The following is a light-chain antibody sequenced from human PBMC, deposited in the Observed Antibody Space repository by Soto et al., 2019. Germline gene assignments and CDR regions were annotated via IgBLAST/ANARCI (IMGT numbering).Light chain of an antibody. CDR2: KAS. Sequence: DVQMTQTPSSLSASVGDRVILTCRASQSISVWLAWYQQKAGKAPNLLIYKASRLESGVPSRFSGSGSGTDFTLTISSLQPEDFATYFCQQSFSTITFAQGTRLEIK. CDR1: QSISVW. V-gene: IGKV1-5*03. J-gene: IGKJ5*01. CDR3: QQSFSTIT.